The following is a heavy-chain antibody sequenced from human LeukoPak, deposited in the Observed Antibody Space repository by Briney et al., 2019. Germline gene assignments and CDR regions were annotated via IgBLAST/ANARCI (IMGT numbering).Heavy chain of an antibody. V-gene: IGHV1-2*02. D-gene: IGHD2-2*01. J-gene: IGHJ6*02. CDR1: GYTFTDYY. Sequence: GASVNVSCKASGYTFTDYYIQWVRKAPGQGLEWMGWINPNSGGTNSAQKFQGRVTMTRDTSVSTAYMELSRLRSDDTAVYYCARDHCTSSGCYEYYYYGVDVWGQGTTVTVSS. CDR3: ARDHCTSSGCYEYYYYGVDV. CDR2: INPNSGGT.